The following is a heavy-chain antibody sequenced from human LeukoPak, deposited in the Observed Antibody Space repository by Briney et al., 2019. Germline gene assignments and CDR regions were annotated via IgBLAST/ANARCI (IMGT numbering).Heavy chain of an antibody. CDR1: GYTFTNYG. CDR2: ISAYNGNT. V-gene: IGHV1-18*01. CDR3: ARPTRRFGELFDAFDI. D-gene: IGHD3-10*01. J-gene: IGHJ3*02. Sequence: ASVTVSFKASGYTFTNYGITWVRQAPGQGLEWMGWISAYNGNTNYAQKLQGRVTITTDTSSTTAYMELRSLRSDDTAGYYCARPTRRFGELFDAFDIWGQGTVVTVSS.